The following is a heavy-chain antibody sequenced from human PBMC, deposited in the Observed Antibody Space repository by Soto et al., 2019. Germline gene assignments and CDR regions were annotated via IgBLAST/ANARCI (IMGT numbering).Heavy chain of an antibody. CDR2: ISYDGRKK. D-gene: IGHD3-16*01. V-gene: IGHV3-30*04. J-gene: IGHJ5*02. CDR1: GFTFSNYA. CDR3: ARGRSTTMITA. Sequence: QVQLVESGGGVVQPGRSLRLSCTASGFTFSNYAMHWVRQAPGKGLEWVAVISYDGRKKYHADSVKGRFTISRDNSQNTLYLQMISLRPDETAVYYCARGRSTTMITAWGQGTLVTVSS.